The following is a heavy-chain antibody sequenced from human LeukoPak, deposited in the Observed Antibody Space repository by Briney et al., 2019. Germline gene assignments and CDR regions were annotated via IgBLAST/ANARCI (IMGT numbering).Heavy chain of an antibody. Sequence: GGSLRLSCSASGFTFSSYAMSWVRQAPGKGLEWVSAISGSGGSTYYADSVKGRFTISRDNSKNTLYLQMNSLRAEDTAVYYCAKGKLRYFDWLIDYWGQGTLVTVSS. J-gene: IGHJ4*02. CDR2: ISGSGGST. V-gene: IGHV3-23*01. CDR3: AKGKLRYFDWLIDY. D-gene: IGHD3-9*01. CDR1: GFTFSSYA.